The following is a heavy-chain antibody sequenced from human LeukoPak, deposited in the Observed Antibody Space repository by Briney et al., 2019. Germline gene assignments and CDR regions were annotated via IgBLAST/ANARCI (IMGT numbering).Heavy chain of an antibody. CDR1: GFTFSSYA. CDR2: ISGSGGST. V-gene: IGHV3-23*01. Sequence: GGSLRLSCAASGFTFSSYAMSWVRQAPGKGLEWVSAISGSGGSTYYADSVKGRFTISGDNSKNTLYLQMNSLRAEDTAVYYCAKEEDYDFWSGYYSPYFDYWGQGTLVTVSS. CDR3: AKEEDYDFWSGYYSPYFDY. D-gene: IGHD3-3*01. J-gene: IGHJ4*02.